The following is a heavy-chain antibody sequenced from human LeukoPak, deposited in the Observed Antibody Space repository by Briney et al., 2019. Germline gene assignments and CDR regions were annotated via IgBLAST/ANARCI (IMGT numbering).Heavy chain of an antibody. V-gene: IGHV3-23*01. CDR2: ISGSGGST. D-gene: IGHD5-12*01. CDR3: AKLGGPLNVDLVVCYYYGMDV. Sequence: GGSLRLSCAAYGFTFSSYAMNWVRQAPGKGLEWVSAISGSGGSTYYADSVKGRFTISRDNSKNTLYLQMNSLRAEDTAVYYCAKLGGPLNVDLVVCYYYGMDVWGQGTTVTVSS. CDR1: GFTFSSYA. J-gene: IGHJ6*02.